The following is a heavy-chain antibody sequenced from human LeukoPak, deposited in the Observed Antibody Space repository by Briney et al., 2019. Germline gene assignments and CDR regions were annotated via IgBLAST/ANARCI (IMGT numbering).Heavy chain of an antibody. D-gene: IGHD3-10*01. V-gene: IGHV1-24*01. Sequence: ASVKVSCKVSGYTLTELSMHWVRQAPGKGLEWMGGFDPEDGETIHAQKFQGRVTMTEHTSTDTAYMELSSLRSEDTAVYYCASLRGVAFDYWGQGTLVTVSS. J-gene: IGHJ4*02. CDR2: FDPEDGET. CDR1: GYTLTELS. CDR3: ASLRGVAFDY.